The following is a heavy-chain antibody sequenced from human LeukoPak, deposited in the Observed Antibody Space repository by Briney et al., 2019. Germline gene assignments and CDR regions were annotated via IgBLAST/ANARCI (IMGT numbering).Heavy chain of an antibody. J-gene: IGHJ4*02. CDR1: GGTFSSYA. D-gene: IGHD6-19*01. CDR3: ARDPGSGLADY. CDR2: IIPIFGTA. Sequence: SVKVSCKASGGTFSSYAISWLRQAPGQGLEWMGGIIPIFGTANYAQKFQGRVTITADESTSTAYMELSSLRSENTAVYYCARDPGSGLADYWGQGTLVTVSS. V-gene: IGHV1-69*01.